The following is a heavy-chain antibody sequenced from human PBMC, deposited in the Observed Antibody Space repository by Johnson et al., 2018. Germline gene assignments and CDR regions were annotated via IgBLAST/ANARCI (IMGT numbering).Heavy chain of an antibody. J-gene: IGHJ6*03. CDR2: INAANGNT. D-gene: IGHD2/OR15-2a*01. Sequence: QVQLVQSGAEVKKPGASVKVSCKASGYIFTNYAMHWVRQAPGQRLEWMGWINAANGNTNYSQEFQGRVTITRDTAANTVYMERSGLRSGDTAVYYCTRDRKYFYYYRDVWGKGTTFIVSS. V-gene: IGHV1-3*01. CDR3: TRDRKYFYYYRDV. CDR1: GYIFTNYA.